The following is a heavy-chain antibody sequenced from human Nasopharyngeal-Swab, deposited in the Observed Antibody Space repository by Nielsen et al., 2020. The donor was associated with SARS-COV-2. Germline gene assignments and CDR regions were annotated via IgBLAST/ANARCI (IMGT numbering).Heavy chain of an antibody. J-gene: IGHJ4*02. CDR1: CYTFTSYC. Sequence: ASVKVSCKASCYTFTSYCISCLLQPPGQGLEWMGWISAYNGNTNYSQKLQGRVTMTTDTSTSTAYMELRSLRSADTAVYYCARDDSSNYDFWSGYYTSFDYWGQGTLVTVSS. CDR3: ARDDSSNYDFWSGYYTSFDY. V-gene: IGHV1-18*01. CDR2: ISAYNGNT. D-gene: IGHD3-3*01.